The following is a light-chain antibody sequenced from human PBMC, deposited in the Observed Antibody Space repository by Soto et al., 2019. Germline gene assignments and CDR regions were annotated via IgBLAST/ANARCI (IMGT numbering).Light chain of an antibody. CDR3: QQYGSSRT. Sequence: EIVLTQSPGTLSLSPGERATLSCTASQSVSSSYLAWYQQKPGQAPRLLIYGASSRATGIPDRFSGSGSGTDFTLTISILEPEDFAVYYCQQYGSSRTFGQGTKVDIK. CDR1: QSVSSSY. V-gene: IGKV3-20*01. CDR2: GAS. J-gene: IGKJ1*01.